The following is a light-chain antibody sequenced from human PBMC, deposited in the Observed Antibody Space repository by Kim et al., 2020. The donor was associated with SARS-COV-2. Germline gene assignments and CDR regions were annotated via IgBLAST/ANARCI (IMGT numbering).Light chain of an antibody. CDR3: CSYGGSVTFDVL. CDR2: EVT. V-gene: IGLV2-23*02. Sequence: QSALAQPASVSGSPGQSITISCTGTSTDVGSSNLLSWYHQLPGKAPKLIIYEVTKRPSGVSYRFSGSKSGNTASLTISGLQAEDEGDYYCCSYGGSVTFDVLFGGGTQLTVL. J-gene: IGLJ2*01. CDR1: STDVGSSNL.